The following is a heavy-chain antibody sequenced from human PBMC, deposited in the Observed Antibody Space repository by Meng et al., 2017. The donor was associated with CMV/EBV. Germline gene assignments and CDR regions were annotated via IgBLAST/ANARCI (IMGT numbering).Heavy chain of an antibody. J-gene: IGHJ5*02. CDR2: MNPRSGNT. Sequence: ASVKVSCKASGYTFTGYYIHWVRQAPGQGLDWMGWMNPRSGNTHYAQKFQGRVTMTRDTSISTAYMELSRLTSEDTAVYYCARAVVPDATFDPWGQGTLVTVSS. CDR3: ARAVVPDATFDP. D-gene: IGHD2-2*01. V-gene: IGHV1-2*02. CDR1: GYTFTGYY.